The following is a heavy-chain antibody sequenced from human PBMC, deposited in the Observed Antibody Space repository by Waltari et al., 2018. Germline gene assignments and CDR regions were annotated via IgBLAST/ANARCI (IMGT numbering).Heavy chain of an antibody. CDR3: AEAGLYVRDYYYDYSMGV. Sequence: EVQLLESGGGLVQPGGSLRLSCAASGFTFSSYAMSWVRQAPGKGLELFSSMSGSGAAIYYADSVKGRFTISRDNSKNTLYLQMISLRAEDTAVYYCAEAGLYVRDYYYDYSMGVWGQGTTVTVSS. CDR1: GFTFSSYA. J-gene: IGHJ6*02. V-gene: IGHV3-23*01. CDR2: MSGSGAAI. D-gene: IGHD3-16*01.